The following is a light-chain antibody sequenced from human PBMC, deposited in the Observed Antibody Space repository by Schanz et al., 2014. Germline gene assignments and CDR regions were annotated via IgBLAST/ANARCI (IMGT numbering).Light chain of an antibody. J-gene: IGKJ2*01. CDR1: QTVSNN. V-gene: IGKV3-20*01. Sequence: EIVLTQSPGTLSLSPGERATLSCRASQTVSNNLAWYQQKPGQTPRLLIYDASNRATGIPARFSGSGSGTDFTLTISSLEPEDFAVYYCQQYVTSPFTFGQGTKLEIK. CDR2: DAS. CDR3: QQYVTSPFT.